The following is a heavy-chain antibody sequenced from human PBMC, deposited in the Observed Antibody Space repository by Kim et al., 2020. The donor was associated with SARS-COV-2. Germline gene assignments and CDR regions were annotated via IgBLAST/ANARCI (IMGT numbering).Heavy chain of an antibody. CDR3: ARRLSRRVAPMGDYSFDY. D-gene: IGHD3-16*01. J-gene: IGHJ4*02. Sequence: SVKVSCKASVGTFSSYAISWVRQAPGQGLEWMGGTIPIFGTANYAQKFKGRVTITADESKSTAHMELSSLRSEDTAVYYCARRLSRRVAPMGDYSFDYWGQGTLVTVSS. V-gene: IGHV1-69*13. CDR2: TIPIFGTA. CDR1: VGTFSSYA.